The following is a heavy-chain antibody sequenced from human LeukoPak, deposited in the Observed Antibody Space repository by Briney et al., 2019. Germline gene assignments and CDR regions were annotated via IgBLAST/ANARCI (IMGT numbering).Heavy chain of an antibody. CDR2: IYYSGST. D-gene: IGHD4-11*01. V-gene: IGHV4-59*01. CDR1: GGSICSYY. CDR3: ASLPSNPPTGWFDP. Sequence: PSETLSLTCTASGGSICSYYWSWIRQPPGKGLEWIGYIYYSGSTNYNPSLKSRVTISVDTSKNQFSLKLSSVTAADTAVYYCASLPSNPPTGWFDPWGQGTLITVSS. J-gene: IGHJ5*02.